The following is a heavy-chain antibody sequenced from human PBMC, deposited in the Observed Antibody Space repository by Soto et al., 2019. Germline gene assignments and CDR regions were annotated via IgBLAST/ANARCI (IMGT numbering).Heavy chain of an antibody. CDR3: ARDLSPSRKFFYDAFDV. Sequence: EEQLVESGGGLVQVGGSLRLSCAASGFTFSTFWMTWLRQAPGKGLEWVANIRRDGVQTHYGDSMEGRFTVTRDNAKNSLYLQLNSLRPEDTAMYYCARDLSPSRKFFYDAFDVWGQGTFVTVSS. CDR2: IRRDGVQT. J-gene: IGHJ3*01. CDR1: GFTFSTFW. D-gene: IGHD3-16*02. V-gene: IGHV3-7*05.